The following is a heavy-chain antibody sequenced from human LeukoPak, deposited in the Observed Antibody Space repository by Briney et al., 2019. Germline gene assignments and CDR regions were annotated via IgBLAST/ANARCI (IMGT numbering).Heavy chain of an antibody. J-gene: IGHJ4*02. CDR2: ISYDGSNK. CDR1: GFTFSSYA. CDR3: ARDPSPPWLYSSSLLDY. V-gene: IGHV3-30-3*01. Sequence: GSLRLSCAASGFTFSSYAMHWVRQAPGKGLEWVAVISYDGSNKYYADSVKGRFTISRDNSKNTLYLQMNSLRAEDTAVYYCARDPSPPWLYSSSLLDYWGQGTLVTVSS. D-gene: IGHD6-13*01.